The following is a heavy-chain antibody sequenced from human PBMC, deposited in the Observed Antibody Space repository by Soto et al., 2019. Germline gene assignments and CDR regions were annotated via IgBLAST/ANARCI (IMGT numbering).Heavy chain of an antibody. CDR1: GFTLSNYG. Sequence: LRLSCAASGFTLSNYGMHWVRQAPGKGLEWVAFISDDGSNKYYADSMKGRFTMSRDNSKSTLYLQMNSLRVEHTAVYYCTKRRNVLRFLEWSSGMEVWGQGTTVTVS. CDR2: ISDDGSNK. D-gene: IGHD3-3*01. CDR3: TKRRNVLRFLEWSSGMEV. V-gene: IGHV3-30*18. J-gene: IGHJ6*02.